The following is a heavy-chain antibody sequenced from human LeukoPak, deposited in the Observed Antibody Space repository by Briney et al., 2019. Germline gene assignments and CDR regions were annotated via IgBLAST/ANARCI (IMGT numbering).Heavy chain of an antibody. CDR3: ARDGYDSSGPAGYFQH. CDR2: IKQDGSEK. Sequence: PGGSLRLSCAASGFTFSSYWMSWFRQAPGKGLEWVANIKQDGSEKYYVDSVKGRFTISRDNAKNSLYLQMNSLRAEDTAVYYCARDGYDSSGPAGYFQHWGQGTLVTVSS. CDR1: GFTFSSYW. J-gene: IGHJ1*01. D-gene: IGHD3-22*01. V-gene: IGHV3-7*01.